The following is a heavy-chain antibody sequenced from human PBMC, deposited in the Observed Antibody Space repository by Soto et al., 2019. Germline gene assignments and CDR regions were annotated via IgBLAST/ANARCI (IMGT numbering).Heavy chain of an antibody. Sequence: QVQLVESGGGVVQPGRSLRLSCAASGFTFSSYGMHWVRQAPGKGLEWVAVIWYDGSNKYYADSVKGRFTISRDNSKNALYLQMNSLRAEDTAVYYCASEYCSGGGCYYYGMDVWGQGTTVTVSS. CDR1: GFTFSSYG. CDR3: ASEYCSGGGCYYYGMDV. V-gene: IGHV3-33*01. D-gene: IGHD2-15*01. J-gene: IGHJ6*02. CDR2: IWYDGSNK.